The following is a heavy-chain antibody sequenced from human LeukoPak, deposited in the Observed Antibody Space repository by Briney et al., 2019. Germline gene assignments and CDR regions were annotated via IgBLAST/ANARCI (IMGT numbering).Heavy chain of an antibody. CDR1: GFTLSSYA. V-gene: IGHV3-23*01. J-gene: IGHJ4*02. CDR2: IGGSGDST. CDR3: AKERGQLRDPIDY. Sequence: GGSLRLSCAASGFTLSSYAMSWVRQAPGKGLEWVSVIGGSGDSTYYADFVKGRFTISRDNSKNTLFLQMNTLRAEDTAVYYCAKERGQLRDPIDYWGQGTLVTVSS. D-gene: IGHD1-26*01.